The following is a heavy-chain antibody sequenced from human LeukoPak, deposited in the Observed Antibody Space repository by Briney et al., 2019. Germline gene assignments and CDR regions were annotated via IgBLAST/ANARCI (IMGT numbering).Heavy chain of an antibody. CDR3: ARGPYFDWLSGFDP. J-gene: IGHJ5*02. Sequence: PGGSLRLSCAASGFTFSDYYMSWIRQPPGKGLEWIGEINHSGSTNYNPSLKSRVTISVDTSKNQFSLKLSSVTAADTAVYYCARGPYFDWLSGFDPWGQGTLVTVFS. CDR2: INHSGST. V-gene: IGHV4-34*01. CDR1: GFTFSDYY. D-gene: IGHD3-9*01.